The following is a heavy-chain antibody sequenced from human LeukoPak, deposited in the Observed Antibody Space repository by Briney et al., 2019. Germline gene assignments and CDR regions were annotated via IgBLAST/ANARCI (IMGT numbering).Heavy chain of an antibody. CDR2: IIPIFGTA. D-gene: IGHD3-16*01. J-gene: IGHJ4*02. CDR3: ALLGGPATGKGY. CDR1: GGTFSSYA. V-gene: IGHV1-69*13. Sequence: SVKVSCEASGGTFSSYAISWVRQAPGQGLEWMGGIIPIFGTANYAQKFQGRVTITADESTSTAYMELSSLRSEDTAVYYCALLGGPATGKGYWGQGTLVTVSS.